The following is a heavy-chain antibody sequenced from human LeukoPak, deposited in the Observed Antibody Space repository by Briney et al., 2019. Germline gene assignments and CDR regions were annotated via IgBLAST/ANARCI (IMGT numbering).Heavy chain of an antibody. CDR2: IYTSGST. V-gene: IGHV4-61*02. J-gene: IGHJ4*02. D-gene: IGHD6-19*01. CDR3: ARGSSGWLTPTRFDY. Sequence: SETLSLTCTVSGDSISSGAYYWSWIRQPAGKGLEWIGRIYTSGSTNYNPSLKSRVTISVDKSKNQFSLKLSSVTAADTAVYYCARGSSGWLTPTRFDYWGQGTLVTVSS. CDR1: GDSISSGAYY.